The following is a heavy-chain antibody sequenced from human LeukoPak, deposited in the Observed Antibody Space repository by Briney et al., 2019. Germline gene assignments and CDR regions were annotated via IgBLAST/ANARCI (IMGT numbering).Heavy chain of an antibody. D-gene: IGHD2-15*01. CDR2: MNPNSGNT. J-gene: IGHJ6*03. CDR3: ARAGCSGGSCYGFAYYYYYMDV. V-gene: IGHV1-8*03. CDR1: GYTFTSYD. Sequence: ASVKVSCKASGYTFTSYDINWVRQATGQGLEWMGWMNPNSGNTGYAQKFQGRVTITADKSTSTAYMELSSLRSEDTAVYYCARAGCSGGSCYGFAYYYYYMDVWGKGTTVTVSS.